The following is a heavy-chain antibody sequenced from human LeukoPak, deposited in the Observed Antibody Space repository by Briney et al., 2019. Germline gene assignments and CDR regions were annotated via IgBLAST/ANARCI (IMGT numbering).Heavy chain of an antibody. CDR2: INPNSGGT. Sequence: ASVKVSCKASGYTFTGYYMHWVRQAPGQGLEWMGRINPNSGGTNYAQKFQGRVTMTRDTSISTAYMELSSLRSEDTAVYYCARGYDYSTQGIYNYWGQGTLVTVSS. D-gene: IGHD4-11*01. CDR3: ARGYDYSTQGIYNY. CDR1: GYTFTGYY. V-gene: IGHV1-2*06. J-gene: IGHJ4*02.